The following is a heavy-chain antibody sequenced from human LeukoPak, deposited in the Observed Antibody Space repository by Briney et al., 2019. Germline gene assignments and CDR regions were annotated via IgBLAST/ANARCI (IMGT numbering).Heavy chain of an antibody. CDR2: IYYSGST. J-gene: IGHJ3*02. D-gene: IGHD2/OR15-2a*01. V-gene: IGHV4-59*08. CDR1: GGSISSYY. CDR3: ARHFFVGAEDAFDI. Sequence: SETLSLTCTVSGGSISSYYWSWIRQPPGKGLEWIGYIYYSGSTKYNPSLKSRVTISVDTSKNQFSLKLSSVTAADTAVYYCARHFFVGAEDAFDIWGQGTMVTVSS.